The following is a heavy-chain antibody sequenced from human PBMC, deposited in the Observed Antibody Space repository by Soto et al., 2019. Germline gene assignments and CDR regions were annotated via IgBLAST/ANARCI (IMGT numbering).Heavy chain of an antibody. V-gene: IGHV4-39*01. D-gene: IGHD2-15*01. Sequence: QLQLQESGPGLVKPSETLSLTCTVSGGSISSSSYNWGWIRQPPGKGLEWIGSIYYSGSTYYNPSLKSRVTISEDTSKNQFSLKLSSVTAADTAVYYCARRWQPLQNWFDPWGQGTLVTVSS. CDR3: ARRWQPLQNWFDP. CDR1: GGSISSSSYN. CDR2: IYYSGST. J-gene: IGHJ5*02.